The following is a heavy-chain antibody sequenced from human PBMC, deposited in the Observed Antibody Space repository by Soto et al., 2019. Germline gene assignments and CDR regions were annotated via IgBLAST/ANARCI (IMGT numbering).Heavy chain of an antibody. D-gene: IGHD3-10*01. CDR3: ARLNYGSGSYYSYYYYMDV. J-gene: IGHJ6*03. CDR1: GGSISSYY. Sequence: SETLSLTCTVSGGSISSYYWSWIRQPPGKGLEWIGYIYYSGSTNYNPSLKSRVTISVDTSKNQFSLKLGSVTAADTAVYYCARLNYGSGSYYSYYYYMDVWGKGTTVTVSS. CDR2: IYYSGST. V-gene: IGHV4-59*08.